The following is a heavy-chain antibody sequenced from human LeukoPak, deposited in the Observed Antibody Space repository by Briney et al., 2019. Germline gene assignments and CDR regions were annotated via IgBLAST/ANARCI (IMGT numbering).Heavy chain of an antibody. J-gene: IGHJ6*03. Sequence: ASVKVSCKASGYTFTSYGISSVRQAPGQGLEWMGWISAYNGNTNYAQKLQGRVTMTTDTSTSTAYMELRSLGSDDTAVYYCARVITIFGNYYYYYMDVWGKGTTVTVSS. CDR2: ISAYNGNT. CDR3: ARVITIFGNYYYYYMDV. V-gene: IGHV1-18*01. CDR1: GYTFTSYG. D-gene: IGHD3-3*01.